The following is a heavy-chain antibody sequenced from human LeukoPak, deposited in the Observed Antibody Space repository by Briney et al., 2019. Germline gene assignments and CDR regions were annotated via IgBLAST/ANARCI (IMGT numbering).Heavy chain of an antibody. V-gene: IGHV6-1*01. CDR2: TYYRSKWCN. J-gene: IGHJ4*02. D-gene: IGHD5-12*01. Sequence: SQTLSLTFAISGDSVSMNSVAWNWIRQSPSRGVEWLGRTYYRSKWCNDYAVSVKSRITINPDTSKNQFSLQLNSVTPDDTAVYYCARGGYDAPFDYWGQGTLVTVSS. CDR1: GDSVSMNSVA. CDR3: ARGGYDAPFDY.